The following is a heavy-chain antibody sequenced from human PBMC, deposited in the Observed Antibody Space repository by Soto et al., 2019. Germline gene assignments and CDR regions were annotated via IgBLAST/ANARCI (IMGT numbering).Heavy chain of an antibody. CDR2: ISTHNGNT. J-gene: IGHJ3*01. CDR3: AREGILGLFDAYDL. CDR1: VFTSSG. D-gene: IGHD3-3*01. Sequence: QDQLVQSGAEVKKPGSSVKVSCKASVFTSSGIRWVRQAPGQRLDWMGWISTHNGNTTHPQKFQCRVIMTMDTSTTTVYMELRSLRPDDTAVYLCAREGILGLFDAYDLWGQGTMVTVSS. V-gene: IGHV1-18*04.